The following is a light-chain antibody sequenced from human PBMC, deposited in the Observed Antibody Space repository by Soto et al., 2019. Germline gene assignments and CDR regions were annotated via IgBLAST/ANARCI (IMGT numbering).Light chain of an antibody. V-gene: IGKV3-11*01. CDR1: QSVSSY. CDR3: QQRSNWPLT. J-gene: IGKJ4*01. CDR2: DAS. Sequence: EIVLTQPPATLSFSPGEKATLSCRASQSVSSYLAWYQQKPGQAPRLLIYDASNRATGIPARFSGSGSGTDFTLTISSLEPEDFAVYYCQQRSNWPLTFGGGTKVDIK.